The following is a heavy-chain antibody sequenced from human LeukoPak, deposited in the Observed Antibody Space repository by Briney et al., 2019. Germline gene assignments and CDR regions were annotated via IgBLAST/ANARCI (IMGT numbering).Heavy chain of an antibody. D-gene: IGHD3-16*02. CDR2: IYTSGRT. CDR1: GGSITLGSYY. J-gene: IGHJ4*02. Sequence: PSETLSLTCTVSGGSITLGSYYWTWIRQPAGKGLEWIGRIYTSGRTFYNPSLKSRVTISMDTSMNQFSLRLNSVTAADTAVYYCARARVIPASFDDWGQGALVTVSS. V-gene: IGHV4-61*02. CDR3: ARARVIPASFDD.